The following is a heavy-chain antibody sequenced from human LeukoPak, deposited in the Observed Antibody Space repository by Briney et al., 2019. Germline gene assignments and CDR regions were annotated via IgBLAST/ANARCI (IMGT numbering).Heavy chain of an antibody. Sequence: GGSLRLSCAASGFTFSSYGMHWVRQAPGKGLEWVAVISYDGSNKYYADSVKGRFTISRDNSKNTLYLQMNSLRAEDTAVYYCAKDSEMATTDAFDIWGQGKMVTVS. CDR2: ISYDGSNK. D-gene: IGHD5-24*01. V-gene: IGHV3-30*18. CDR3: AKDSEMATTDAFDI. J-gene: IGHJ3*02. CDR1: GFTFSSYG.